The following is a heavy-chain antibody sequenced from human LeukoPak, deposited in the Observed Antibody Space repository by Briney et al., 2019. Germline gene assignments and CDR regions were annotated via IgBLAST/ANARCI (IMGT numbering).Heavy chain of an antibody. CDR3: AREPTAMIL. D-gene: IGHD5-18*01. CDR2: ISNSSTYI. V-gene: IGHV3-21*01. Sequence: GGSLRLSCAASGFAFSSYSMNWVRQTPGKGLEWVSSISNSSTYIYYADSVKGRFTISRDNAKNSLYLQMNSLRAEDTAVYYCAREPTAMILWGQGTLVTVSS. J-gene: IGHJ4*02. CDR1: GFAFSSYS.